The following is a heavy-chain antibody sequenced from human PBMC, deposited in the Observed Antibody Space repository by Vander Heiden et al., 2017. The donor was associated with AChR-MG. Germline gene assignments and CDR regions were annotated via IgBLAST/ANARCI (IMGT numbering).Heavy chain of an antibody. CDR2: INPNSGGT. V-gene: IGHV1-2*04. CDR1: GYTFTGYY. D-gene: IGHD3-22*01. Sequence: QVQLVQSGAEVKKPGASVKVSCKASGYTFTGYYMPWVRQAPGQGLEWMGWINPNSGGTNYAQKFQGWVTMTRDTSISTAYMELSRLRSDDTAVYYCARAPIANYYDSSGYYRGGYFDLWGRGTLVTVSS. CDR3: ARAPIANYYDSSGYYRGGYFDL. J-gene: IGHJ2*01.